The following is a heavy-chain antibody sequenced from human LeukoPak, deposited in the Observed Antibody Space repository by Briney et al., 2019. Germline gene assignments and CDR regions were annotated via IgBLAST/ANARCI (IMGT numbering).Heavy chain of an antibody. D-gene: IGHD3-22*01. Sequence: SETLSLTCAVYGGSFSDSDWSWIRPPPGKGLEWIGEINHSGGTNYNPSLKSRVTISVDTSKNQFSLKLNSVTAADTAVYYCAKYYYDSSGYFNWFDPWGQGTLVTVSS. J-gene: IGHJ5*02. CDR3: AKYYYDSSGYFNWFDP. CDR1: GGSFSDSD. V-gene: IGHV4-34*01. CDR2: INHSGGT.